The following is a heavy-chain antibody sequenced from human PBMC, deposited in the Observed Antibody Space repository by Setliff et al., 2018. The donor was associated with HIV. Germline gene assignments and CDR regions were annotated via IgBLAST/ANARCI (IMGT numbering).Heavy chain of an antibody. CDR2: IHHSGTA. D-gene: IGHD3-10*01. Sequence: KTSETLSLTCTVSGDSITRTPYYWGWIRQPPGMGLEWIGSIHHSGTAYDNPSLKSRVTISVDPSKNQILLRLSSVTAADTAVYYCARLSGGMVPNYWGQGTLVTVSS. J-gene: IGHJ4*02. CDR3: ARLSGGMVPNY. CDR1: GDSITRTPYY. V-gene: IGHV4-39*01.